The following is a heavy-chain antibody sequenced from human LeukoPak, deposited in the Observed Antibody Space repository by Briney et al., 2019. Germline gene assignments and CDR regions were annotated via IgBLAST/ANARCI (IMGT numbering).Heavy chain of an antibody. Sequence: PSETLSLTCTVSGDSINAYYWGWIRQPPGKGLEWIGYIYFSGTTKYNPSLESRVTISVDTSKNQFSLKLSSVTAANTAVYYCARRRAEGGSNGHYNWFDPWGQGILVTVSS. CDR3: ARRRAEGGSNGHYNWFDP. CDR2: IYFSGTT. CDR1: GDSINAYY. J-gene: IGHJ5*02. V-gene: IGHV4-59*08. D-gene: IGHD6-13*01.